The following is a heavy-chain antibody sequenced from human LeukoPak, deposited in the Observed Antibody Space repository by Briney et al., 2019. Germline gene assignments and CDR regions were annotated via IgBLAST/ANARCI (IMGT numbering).Heavy chain of an antibody. Sequence: SETLSLTCGVYGGSFSGYYWSWIRQPPEINHSGSTNYNPSLKSRVTISIDTSKKQFSLKLSSVTAADTAVYYCARERLGLLWFGHNFDYWGQGTLVTVSS. D-gene: IGHD3-10*01. J-gene: IGHJ4*02. V-gene: IGHV4-34*01. CDR3: ARERLGLLWFGHNFDY. CDR2: INHSGST. CDR1: GGSFSGYY.